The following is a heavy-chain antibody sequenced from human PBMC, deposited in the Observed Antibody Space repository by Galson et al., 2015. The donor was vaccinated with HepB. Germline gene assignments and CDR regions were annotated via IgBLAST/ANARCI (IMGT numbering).Heavy chain of an antibody. CDR3: ARGPYSSGWYVRDY. J-gene: IGHJ4*02. CDR1: GGSISSYY. Sequence: SETLSLTCTVSGGSISSYYWSWIRQPAGKGLEWIGRIYTSGSTNYNPSLKSRVTMSLDTSKNQFSLKLSSVTAADTAVYYCARGPYSSGWYVRDYWGQGTLVTVSS. CDR2: IYTSGST. V-gene: IGHV4-4*07. D-gene: IGHD6-19*01.